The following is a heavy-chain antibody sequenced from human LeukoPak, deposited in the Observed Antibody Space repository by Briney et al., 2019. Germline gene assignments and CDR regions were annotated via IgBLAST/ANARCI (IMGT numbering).Heavy chain of an antibody. CDR2: ISYDGSNK. CDR1: GFTFSSYG. J-gene: IGHJ6*02. V-gene: IGHV3-30*18. CDR3: AKRRSANNDYYGMDV. Sequence: GGSLRLSCAASGFTFSSYGMHWVRQAPGKGLEWVAVISYDGSNKYYADSVKGRFTISRDNSKNTLYLQMNSLRAEDTAVYYCAKRRSANNDYYGMDVWGQGTTVTVSS. D-gene: IGHD1/OR15-1a*01.